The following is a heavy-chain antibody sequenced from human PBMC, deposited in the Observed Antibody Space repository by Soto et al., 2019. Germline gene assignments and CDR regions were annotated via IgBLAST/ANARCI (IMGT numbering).Heavy chain of an antibody. D-gene: IGHD3-10*01. V-gene: IGHV3-23*01. CDR2: ISGSGGST. CDR3: AKPLTMVRGVIRRRHYYYYYGMDV. J-gene: IGHJ6*02. CDR1: GFTFSSYA. Sequence: VGSLRLSCAASGFTFSSYAMSWVRQAPGKGLEWVSAISGSGGSTYYADSVKGRFTISRDNSKNTLYLQMNSLRAEDTAVYYCAKPLTMVRGVIRRRHYYYYYGMDVWGQGTTVTVSS.